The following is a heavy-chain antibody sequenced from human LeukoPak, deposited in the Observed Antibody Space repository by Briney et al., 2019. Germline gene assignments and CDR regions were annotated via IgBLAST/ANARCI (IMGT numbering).Heavy chain of an antibody. CDR1: GFTFSGYS. CDR3: ARVRDAYNHPVVYFDY. J-gene: IGHJ4*02. D-gene: IGHD5-24*01. V-gene: IGHV3-7*05. Sequence: GGSLRVSCAASGFTFSGYSMSWVRQAPGKGLEWVANIKQDGSEKYYVESVKGRFTIPRDNAKNSLYLQMNSLRVEDTAVYYCARVRDAYNHPVVYFDYWGQGTLVTVSS. CDR2: IKQDGSEK.